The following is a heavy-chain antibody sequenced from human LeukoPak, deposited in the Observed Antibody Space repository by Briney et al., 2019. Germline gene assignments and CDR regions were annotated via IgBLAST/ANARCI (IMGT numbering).Heavy chain of an antibody. V-gene: IGHV3-48*03. J-gene: IGHJ4*02. CDR2: ISSSGLSI. D-gene: IGHD3-10*01. Sequence: PGGSLRLSCTASGFIFNSYEMNWVRQAPGKGLEWVSYISSSGLSIYYADSVKGRFTISRDNAKNSLYLQMNSLRVEDTAVYYCAKVAKYYYGSETYYFFEHWGQGTPVTASS. CDR1: GFIFNSYE. CDR3: AKVAKYYYGSETYYFFEH.